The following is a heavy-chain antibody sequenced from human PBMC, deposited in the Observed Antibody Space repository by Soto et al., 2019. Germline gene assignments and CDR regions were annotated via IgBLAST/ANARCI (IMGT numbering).Heavy chain of an antibody. V-gene: IGHV3-33*01. D-gene: IGHD3-22*01. J-gene: IGHJ5*02. Sequence: QVQLVESGGGVVQPGKSLRLSCAASGFKFRNYAIHWVRQAPDKGLEWLAVIWFDGSKKYYADSVKGRFTISRDNSKNTVYLDMNSLTADDSGVFYCARAHTMMILDRFDPWGHGTLVTVSS. CDR1: GFKFRNYA. CDR3: ARAHTMMILDRFDP. CDR2: IWFDGSKK.